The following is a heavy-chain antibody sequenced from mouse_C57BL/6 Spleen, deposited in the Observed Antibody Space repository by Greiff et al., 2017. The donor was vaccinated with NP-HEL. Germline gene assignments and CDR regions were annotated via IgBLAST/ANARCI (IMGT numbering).Heavy chain of an antibody. Sequence: EVKVVESGEGLVKPGGSLKLSCAASGFTFSSYAMSWVRQTPEKRLEWVAYISSGGDYIYYADTVKGRFTISRDNARNTLYLQMSSLKSEDTAMYYCTREVWYFDVWGTGTTVTVSS. CDR2: ISSGGDYI. CDR1: GFTFSSYA. J-gene: IGHJ1*03. CDR3: TREVWYFDV. V-gene: IGHV5-9-1*02.